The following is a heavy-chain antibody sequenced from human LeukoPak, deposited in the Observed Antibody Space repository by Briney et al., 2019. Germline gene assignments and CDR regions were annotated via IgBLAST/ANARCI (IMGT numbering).Heavy chain of an antibody. Sequence: SETLSLTCAVYGGSFSGYYWSWIRQPPGKGLEWIGEISHSGSTNYNPSLKSRVTISVDTSKNQFSLKLSSVTAADTAVYYCARGRYCSSTSCYFYWFDPWGQGTLVTVSS. CDR3: ARGRYCSSTSCYFYWFDP. V-gene: IGHV4-34*01. CDR2: ISHSGST. D-gene: IGHD2-2*01. J-gene: IGHJ5*02. CDR1: GGSFSGYY.